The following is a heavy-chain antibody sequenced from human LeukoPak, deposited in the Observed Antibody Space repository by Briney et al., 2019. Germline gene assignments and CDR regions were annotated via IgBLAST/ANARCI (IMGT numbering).Heavy chain of an antibody. Sequence: PGGSLRLSCAASGFTFSSYAMSWVRQAPGKGLEWVSAISGSGGSTYYADSVKGRFTISRDNSKNTLYLQMNSLRAEDTALYRCARVRGYSYGSNYLDNWGQGTLVTVSS. J-gene: IGHJ4*02. D-gene: IGHD5-18*01. CDR1: GFTFSSYA. CDR2: ISGSGGST. V-gene: IGHV3-23*01. CDR3: ARVRGYSYGSNYLDN.